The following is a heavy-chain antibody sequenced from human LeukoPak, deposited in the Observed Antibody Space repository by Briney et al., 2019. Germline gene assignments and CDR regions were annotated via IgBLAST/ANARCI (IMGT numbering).Heavy chain of an antibody. Sequence: GGSLRPSCAASGFTFSSYWMNWARQAPGKGLEWVASINHNGNVSYYVDSVKGRFTISRDNAKNSLYLQMSNLRAEDTAVYFCARGGGLDVWGQGATVTVSS. CDR2: INHNGNVS. CDR1: GFTFSSYW. V-gene: IGHV3-7*03. J-gene: IGHJ6*02. D-gene: IGHD3-16*01. CDR3: ARGGGLDV.